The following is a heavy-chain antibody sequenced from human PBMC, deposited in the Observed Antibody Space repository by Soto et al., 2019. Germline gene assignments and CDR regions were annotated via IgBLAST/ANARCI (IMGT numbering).Heavy chain of an antibody. CDR3: AKIAHYYDTSPYRWCES. CDR2: IKEDGGEK. Sequence: EVQLVDSGGGLVQPGGSLRLSCVASGFSFSNYWMSWVRQAPGKGLEWVANIKEDGGEKSYVDSVRGRFTVSRDNAENSLYLQMSNVRAEDTAVYYCAKIAHYYDTSPYRWCESWGQGTLVTVSS. D-gene: IGHD3-22*01. V-gene: IGHV3-7*01. CDR1: GFSFSNYW. J-gene: IGHJ5*01.